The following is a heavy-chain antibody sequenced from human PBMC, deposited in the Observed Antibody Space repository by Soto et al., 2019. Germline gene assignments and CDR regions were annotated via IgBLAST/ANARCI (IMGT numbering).Heavy chain of an antibody. J-gene: IGHJ5*02. CDR2: IYYGGST. V-gene: IGHV4-59*08. Sequence: PSETLSLTCTVSGDSISTDYWSWIRQSPGKGLEWIGFIYYGGSTNYNPSLKSRVTISVDTPKNQFSLKLSSVTAADTAMYYCARHGERTIRSLNWFDPWGQGTLVTVCS. CDR1: GDSISTDY. CDR3: ARHGERTIRSLNWFDP. D-gene: IGHD4-17*01.